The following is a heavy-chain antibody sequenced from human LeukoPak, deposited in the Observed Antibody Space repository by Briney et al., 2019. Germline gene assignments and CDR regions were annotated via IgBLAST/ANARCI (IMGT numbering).Heavy chain of an antibody. CDR3: ARQGAGVPFDY. Sequence: SETLSLTCTVSGGSIRSYYWSWIRQPPGKGLEWIGYIYYSGSTNYNPSLKSRVTISVDTSKNQFSLNLSSVTAADTAVYYCARQGAGVPFDYWGRGTLVTVSS. D-gene: IGHD3-10*01. CDR2: IYYSGST. CDR1: GGSIRSYY. V-gene: IGHV4-59*08. J-gene: IGHJ4*02.